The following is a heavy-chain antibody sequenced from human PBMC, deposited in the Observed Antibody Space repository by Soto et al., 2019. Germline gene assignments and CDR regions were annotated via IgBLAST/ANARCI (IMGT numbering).Heavy chain of an antibody. CDR3: ARTRGIAARPFDY. J-gene: IGHJ4*02. Sequence: SETLSLTCTVSTSVSSASYYWSWIRQPPGKGLEWIGYIYYSGSTNYNPSLKSRVTISVDTSKNQFSLKLSSVTAADTAVYYCARTRGIAARPFDYWGQGTLVTVSS. CDR2: IYYSGST. CDR1: TSVSSASYY. D-gene: IGHD6-6*01. V-gene: IGHV4-61*01.